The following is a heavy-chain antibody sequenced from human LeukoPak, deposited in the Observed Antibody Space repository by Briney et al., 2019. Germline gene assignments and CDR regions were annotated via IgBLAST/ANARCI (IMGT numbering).Heavy chain of an antibody. CDR2: INGDGSEK. D-gene: IGHD3-10*01. CDR3: ARGTSGSYDY. Sequence: PGGSLRLSCAASGFTFSSYWMSWARQAPGKGLEWVANINGDGSEKLYVDSVKGRFTISRDNADNSLYLQTNSLRAEDTAVYYCARGTSGSYDYWGQGTLVTVSS. J-gene: IGHJ4*02. CDR1: GFTFSSYW. V-gene: IGHV3-7*01.